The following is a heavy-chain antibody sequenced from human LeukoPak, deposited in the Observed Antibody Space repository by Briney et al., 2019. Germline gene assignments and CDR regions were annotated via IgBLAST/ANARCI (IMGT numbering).Heavy chain of an antibody. CDR2: ISGSGGST. D-gene: IGHD3-9*01. Sequence: GGSLRLSCAASGFTFSSYAMSWVRQAPGKGLEWVSAISGSGGSTYYADSVKGRFTISRDNSKNTLYLQMNSLRAEDTAVYYCAKVLQGRYFDWLAGYYFDYWGQGTLVTVSS. V-gene: IGHV3-23*01. CDR3: AKVLQGRYFDWLAGYYFDY. CDR1: GFTFSSYA. J-gene: IGHJ4*02.